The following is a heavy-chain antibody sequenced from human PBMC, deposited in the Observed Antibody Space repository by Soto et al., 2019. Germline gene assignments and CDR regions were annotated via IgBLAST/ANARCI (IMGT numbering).Heavy chain of an antibody. CDR2: IKSKTDGGTT. Sequence: GSLRLSCAASGFTFSNAWMSWVRQAPGKGLEWVGRIKSKTDGGTTDYAAPVKGRFTISRDDSKNTLYLQMNSLKTEDTAVYYCTTVWLKWLVRGGFDYWGQGSLVTVSS. D-gene: IGHD6-19*01. CDR3: TTVWLKWLVRGGFDY. J-gene: IGHJ4*02. V-gene: IGHV3-15*01. CDR1: GFTFSNAW.